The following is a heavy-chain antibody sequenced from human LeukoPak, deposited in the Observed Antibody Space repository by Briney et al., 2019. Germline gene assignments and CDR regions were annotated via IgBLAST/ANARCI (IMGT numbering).Heavy chain of an antibody. J-gene: IGHJ4*02. CDR3: ARDYSYYGSESSPSYYFDY. Sequence: KPGGSLRLSCAASGFTFSDYYMTWIRQAPGKGLEWVSYISDSGDAIYYADSVKGRFTISRDNAKNSLYLQMNSLRAEDTAVYYCARDYSYYGSESSPSYYFDYWGQGTLVTVSS. CDR2: ISDSGDAI. V-gene: IGHV3-11*04. D-gene: IGHD3-10*01. CDR1: GFTFSDYY.